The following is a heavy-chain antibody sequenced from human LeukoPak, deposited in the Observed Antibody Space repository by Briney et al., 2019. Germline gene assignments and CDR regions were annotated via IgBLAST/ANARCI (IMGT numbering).Heavy chain of an antibody. D-gene: IGHD5-18*01. CDR3: TTRGYSQSEFDY. J-gene: IGHJ4*02. CDR2: FDPEHGKT. CDR1: GYTLSELS. V-gene: IGHV1-24*01. Sequence: ASVKVSCKVSGYTLSELSIHWVRQAPGQGLEWMGGFDPEHGKTIDSHKLRGRVTMSEVTSTDTAYMELTSLTSDDTAVYFCTTRGYSQSEFDYWGQGSLVTVSS.